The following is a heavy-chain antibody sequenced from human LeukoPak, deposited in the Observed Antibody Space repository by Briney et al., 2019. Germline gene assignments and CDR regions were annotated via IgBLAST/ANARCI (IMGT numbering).Heavy chain of an antibody. D-gene: IGHD3-10*01. Sequence: SETLSLTCTVSGYSISSGYYWGWIRQPPGKGLEWIGSMYHCGSTYYNPSLKSRVTISVDTSKNQFSLKLSSVTAADTAVYYCGGGHYGSGSYPKDPPIDYWGQGTLVTVSS. J-gene: IGHJ4*02. CDR2: MYHCGST. CDR3: GGGHYGSGSYPKDPPIDY. CDR1: GYSISSGYY. V-gene: IGHV4-38-2*02.